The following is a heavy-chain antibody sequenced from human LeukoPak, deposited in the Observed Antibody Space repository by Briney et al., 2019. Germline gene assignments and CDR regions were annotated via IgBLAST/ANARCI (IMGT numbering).Heavy chain of an antibody. CDR2: INPNSGGT. CDR1: GYTFTGYY. Sequence: GASVKVSCKASGYTFTGYYMHWVRQAPGQGLEWMGWINPNSGGTNYAQKFQGRVTMTRDTSISTAYMELSRLRSDDTAVYYCARDMGEAGTTLLYFDCWGQGTLATVSS. J-gene: IGHJ4*02. D-gene: IGHD1-7*01. CDR3: ARDMGEAGTTLLYFDC. V-gene: IGHV1-2*02.